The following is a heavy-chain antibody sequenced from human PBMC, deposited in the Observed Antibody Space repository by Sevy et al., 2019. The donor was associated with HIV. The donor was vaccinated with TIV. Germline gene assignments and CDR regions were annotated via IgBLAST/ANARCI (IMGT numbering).Heavy chain of an antibody. CDR2: IYHSGNT. J-gene: IGHJ6*02. D-gene: IGHD3-10*01. CDR1: GDSISSNTW. V-gene: IGHV4-4*02. CDR3: ARQSYGSGSRYSMDV. Sequence: SETPSLTCAVSGDSISSNTWWSWVRQPPGKGLEWIGEIYHSGNTNYNPSLKSRVTISVDKSKNQFSLKLNSVTAADTAVYYCARQSYGSGSRYSMDVWGQGTTVTVSS.